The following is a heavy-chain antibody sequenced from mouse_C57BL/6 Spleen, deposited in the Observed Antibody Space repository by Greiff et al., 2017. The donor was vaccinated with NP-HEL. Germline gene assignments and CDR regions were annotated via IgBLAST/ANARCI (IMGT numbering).Heavy chain of an antibody. J-gene: IGHJ2*01. CDR2: IFPGVGDT. CDR1: GYAFSSYW. V-gene: IGHV1-80*01. Sequence: VKLQQSGAELVKPGASVKISCKASGYAFSSYWMNWVKQRPGKGLEWIGQIFPGVGDTNYNGKFKGKATLTADKSSSTAYMQLSSLTSEDSAVYFCARRGGHYYGSSDYWGQGTTLTVSS. CDR3: ARRGGHYYGSSDY. D-gene: IGHD1-1*01.